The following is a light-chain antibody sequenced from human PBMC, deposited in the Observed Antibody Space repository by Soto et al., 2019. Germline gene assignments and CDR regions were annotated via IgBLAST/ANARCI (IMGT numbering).Light chain of an antibody. Sequence: EIVMTQSPATLSVSPGERATLSCRASQSVYSNVAWYQQRPGQAPRLLIYRASTRATGIPARFSGSGSGTEFTLTNSSLQSEDFAVYYCQHYQNLWAFGQGTKVEIK. V-gene: IGKV3-15*01. CDR1: QSVYSN. CDR2: RAS. CDR3: QHYQNLWA. J-gene: IGKJ1*01.